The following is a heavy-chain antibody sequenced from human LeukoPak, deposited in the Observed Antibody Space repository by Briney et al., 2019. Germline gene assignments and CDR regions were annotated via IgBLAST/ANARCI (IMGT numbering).Heavy chain of an antibody. CDR1: VGTFRSYA. Sequence: ASVKVSCKASVGTFRSYAISWVRQAPGHGLEWMGGIIPIFGTANYVQKFQGRVTITADESTSTAYMELSSLRSEDTAVYYCARDGYNLDYYYYMDVWGKGTTVTVSS. CDR2: IIPIFGTA. V-gene: IGHV1-69*13. D-gene: IGHD5-24*01. J-gene: IGHJ6*03. CDR3: ARDGYNLDYYYYMDV.